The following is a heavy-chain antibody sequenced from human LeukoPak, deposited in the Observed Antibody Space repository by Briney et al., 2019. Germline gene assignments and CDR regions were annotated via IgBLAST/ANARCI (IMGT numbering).Heavy chain of an antibody. J-gene: IGHJ3*02. V-gene: IGHV4-38-2*02. CDR2: IYHSGST. CDR1: GYSISSGYY. D-gene: IGHD3-10*01. Sequence: SETLSLTCTVSGYSISSGYYWGWIRQPPGKGLEWIGSIYHSGSTYYNPSLKSRVTISVDTSKNQFSLKLSSVTAADTAVYYCARAPSGSYYKDAFDIWGQGTMVTVSS. CDR3: ARAPSGSYYKDAFDI.